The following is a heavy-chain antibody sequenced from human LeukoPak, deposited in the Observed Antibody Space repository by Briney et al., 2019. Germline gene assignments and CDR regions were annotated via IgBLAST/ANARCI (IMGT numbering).Heavy chain of an antibody. D-gene: IGHD3-3*02. Sequence: PGGSLILSCAASGFTFSSYAMSWVRQAPGKGLEWVSAISGSGGSTYYADSVKGRFTISRDNSKNTLYLQMNSLRAEDTAVYYCAKDSVAFLTCFDYWGQGTLVTVSS. V-gene: IGHV3-23*01. J-gene: IGHJ4*02. CDR2: ISGSGGST. CDR1: GFTFSSYA. CDR3: AKDSVAFLTCFDY.